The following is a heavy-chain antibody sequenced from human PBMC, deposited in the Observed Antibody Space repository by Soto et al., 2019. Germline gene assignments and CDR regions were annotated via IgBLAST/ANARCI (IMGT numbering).Heavy chain of an antibody. CDR1: GGTFRNYP. Sequence: QVQLVQSGTEVTKPGSSVKVSCKASGGTFRNYPINWVRQAPGQGLEWMGSIFPLTDIPDYAQNFQARLTISADKSTSTAYMALSSLTSDDTAMYFCARGPLVVLNYFESWGQGTLVTVSS. CDR2: IFPLTDIP. J-gene: IGHJ4*02. V-gene: IGHV1-69*02. CDR3: ARGPLVVLNYFES.